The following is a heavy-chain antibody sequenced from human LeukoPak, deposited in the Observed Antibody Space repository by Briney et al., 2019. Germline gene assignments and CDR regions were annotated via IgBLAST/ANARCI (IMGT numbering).Heavy chain of an antibody. CDR1: GFTFSSYW. Sequence: PGGSLRLSCAASGFTFSSYWMHWVRQAPGKGLVWVSNINSDGSSTSYADSVKGRFTISRDNAKNTLYLQMNSLRAEDTAAYYSVRSAFDYWGQGTLVTVSS. J-gene: IGHJ4*02. CDR2: INSDGSST. CDR3: VRSAFDY. V-gene: IGHV3-74*01.